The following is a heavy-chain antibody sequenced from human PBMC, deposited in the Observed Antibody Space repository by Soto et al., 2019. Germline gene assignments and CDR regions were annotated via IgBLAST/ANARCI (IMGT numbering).Heavy chain of an antibody. CDR1: GFTLSTSG. CDR2: IWYDGGNK. V-gene: IGHV3-33*01. CDR3: ARDRGYSNWEFIMDV. D-gene: IGHD7-27*01. J-gene: IGHJ6*01. Sequence: QVQLVESGGGVVQPGRSLRLSCAASGFTLSTSGMHWVRQAPGKGLEWVAFIWYDGGNKHYGESVKGRFIISRDNSKNTLDLQMNSLRAEDTAVYYCARDRGYSNWEFIMDVW.